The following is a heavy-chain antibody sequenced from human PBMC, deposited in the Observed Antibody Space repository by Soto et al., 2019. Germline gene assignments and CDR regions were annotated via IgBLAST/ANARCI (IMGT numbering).Heavy chain of an antibody. CDR3: ARPRFCTSGSCYFDF. Sequence: EVQLVESGGGLVQAGGSLRLSCAASGFTFSTYWMSWVRQAPGKELEWVANIKLDGSEKYYVDSVKGRFTISRDNAKNSLYLQMNSLRDEDTAVYYCARPRFCTSGSCYFDFWGQGTLVTVSS. V-gene: IGHV3-7*01. CDR1: GFTFSTYW. CDR2: IKLDGSEK. D-gene: IGHD2-15*01. J-gene: IGHJ4*02.